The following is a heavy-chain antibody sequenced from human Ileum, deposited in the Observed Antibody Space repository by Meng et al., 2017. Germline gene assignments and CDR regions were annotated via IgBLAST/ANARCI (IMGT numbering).Heavy chain of an antibody. D-gene: IGHD1-26*01. V-gene: IGHV4-61*02. J-gene: IGHJ6*02. Sequence: SETLSLTCTVSGGSISSGSSYWSWIRQPAGKGLEWIGRIYTSGTTNYNPSLKSRVTISVDTSKNQFSLRLSSVTAADTAVYYCARDSHSGSYYSYYYYYGMDVWGQGTTVTVSS. CDR3: ARDSHSGSYYSYYYYYGMDV. CDR1: GGSISSGSSY. CDR2: IYTSGTT.